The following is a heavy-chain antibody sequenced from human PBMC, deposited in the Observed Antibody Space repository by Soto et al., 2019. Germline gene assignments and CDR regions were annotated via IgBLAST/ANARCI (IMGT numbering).Heavy chain of an antibody. V-gene: IGHV1-69*06. J-gene: IGHJ5*02. Sequence: QVQLVQSGAEVKKPGSSVKVSCKASGGTFSNYALTWVRQAPGQGLEWMGGIIPLSGTPNYAQKFQGRVTITADKSTTTVYMELSSLRSEDTAVYYCTRCIQLWSWGQGTLVTVSS. D-gene: IGHD5-18*01. CDR1: GGTFSNYA. CDR3: TRCIQLWS. CDR2: IIPLSGTP.